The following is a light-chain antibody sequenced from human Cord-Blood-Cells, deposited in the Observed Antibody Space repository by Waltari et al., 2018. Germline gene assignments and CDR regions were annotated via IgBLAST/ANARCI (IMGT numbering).Light chain of an antibody. V-gene: IGLV2-11*01. Sequence: QSALTQPRSVSGSPGQSVTISCTGTSSDVGGYNYVSWYQQHPGKAPTLMIYDVSKRPSGVPDRFSGSKSGNTASLTISGLQDEDEADYYCCSYAGSYTYVFGTGTKVTVL. CDR1: SSDVGGYNY. CDR2: DVS. J-gene: IGLJ1*01. CDR3: CSYAGSYTYV.